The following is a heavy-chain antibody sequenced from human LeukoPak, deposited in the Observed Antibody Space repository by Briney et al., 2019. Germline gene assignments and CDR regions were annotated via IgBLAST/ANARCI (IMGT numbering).Heavy chain of an antibody. J-gene: IGHJ1*01. Sequence: SGGSPRLSCAASGFTFSSYWMHWVRQAPGKGLVWVSRIKSDGSTRYADSVKGRFTVSRDNAKNTVSLQMNSLRAEDTGVYYCARAPSEIGGYYPEYFRHWGQGTLVIVSS. CDR1: GFTFSSYW. D-gene: IGHD3-22*01. V-gene: IGHV3-74*01. CDR3: ARAPSEIGGYYPEYFRH. CDR2: IKSDGST.